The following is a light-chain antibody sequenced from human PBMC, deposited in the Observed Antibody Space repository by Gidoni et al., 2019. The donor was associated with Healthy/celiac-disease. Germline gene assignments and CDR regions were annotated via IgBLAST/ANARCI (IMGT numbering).Light chain of an antibody. Sequence: DIKTTQSPYSLAASVGDRFTITCRASQSISSYLNLYQQKPGTAPKLLIYAASSLPSGVPSRFSGSGSGSDVTLTISSLHPEDFATYFCQQSYSTPPAGTFGQGTKVEIK. J-gene: IGKJ1*01. CDR2: AAS. V-gene: IGKV1-39*01. CDR3: QQSYSTPPAGT. CDR1: QSISSY.